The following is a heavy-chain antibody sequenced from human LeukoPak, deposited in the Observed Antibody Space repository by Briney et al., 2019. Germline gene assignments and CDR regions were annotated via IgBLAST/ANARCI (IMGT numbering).Heavy chain of an antibody. Sequence: GGSLRLSCAASGFTVSSNYMSWVRQAPGKGLEWVSVIYSSVVYSGGSTYYADSVKGRFTISRDTSTNTLYLHMNSLRAEDTALYYCARDIDTSGHYFFDYWSQGTLVTVSS. CDR2: IYSSVVYSGGST. V-gene: IGHV3-53*01. D-gene: IGHD3-22*01. J-gene: IGHJ4*02. CDR1: GFTVSSNY. CDR3: ARDIDTSGHYFFDY.